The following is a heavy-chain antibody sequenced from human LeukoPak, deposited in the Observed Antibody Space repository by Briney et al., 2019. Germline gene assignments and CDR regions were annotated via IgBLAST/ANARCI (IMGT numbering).Heavy chain of an antibody. V-gene: IGHV3-23*01. D-gene: IGHD4-17*01. J-gene: IGHJ4*02. CDR3: STTVTRYYFDY. CDR2: ITGGGTT. Sequence: GGSLRLSCAASGFTFSSYAMNWVRQAPGRGLEWVSGITGGGTTYYADSVKGRFTISRDNSKNTLYLQMNSLRAEDTAVYYCSTTVTRYYFDYWGQGTLVTVSS. CDR1: GFTFSSYA.